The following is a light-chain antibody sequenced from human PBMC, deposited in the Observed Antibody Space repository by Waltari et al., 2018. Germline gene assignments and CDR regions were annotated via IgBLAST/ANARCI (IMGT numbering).Light chain of an antibody. V-gene: IGLV1-51*01. CDR3: GTWDTDLSVV. CDR1: GHNIGNNL. CDR2: DNN. J-gene: IGLJ2*01. Sequence: QSMLTQPPSVSAAPGPKVQISCSGTGHNIGNNLVSWYQQLPGTAPNLLIYDNNKRPSGIPDRFSGSKSGTSATLGITGLQTGDEADYYCGTWDTDLSVVFGGGTKLTVL.